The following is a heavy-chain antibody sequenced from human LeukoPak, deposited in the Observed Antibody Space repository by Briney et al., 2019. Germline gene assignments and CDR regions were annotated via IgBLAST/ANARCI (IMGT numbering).Heavy chain of an antibody. D-gene: IGHD2-2*01. CDR1: GFTFSSYS. J-gene: IGHJ5*02. CDR2: ISSSSSTI. V-gene: IGHV3-48*01. Sequence: GGSLRLSCAASGFTFSSYSMNWVRQAPGKGLEWVSYISSSSSTIYYADSVKGRFTISRDNSKNTLYLQMNSLRAEDTAVYYCASSGSTSPWFDPWGQGTLVTVSS. CDR3: ASSGSTSPWFDP.